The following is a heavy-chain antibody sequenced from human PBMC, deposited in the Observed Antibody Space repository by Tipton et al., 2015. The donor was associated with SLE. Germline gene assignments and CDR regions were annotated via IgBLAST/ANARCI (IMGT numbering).Heavy chain of an antibody. V-gene: IGHV4-39*07. CDR2: ISYGGTT. CDR1: GGSISDNSYY. J-gene: IGHJ4*02. D-gene: IGHD6-19*01. CDR3: ARIIAVADY. Sequence: TLSLTCTVSGGSISDNSYYWAWIRQPPGKGLDWIGTISYGGTTSYNPSLKSRVTISVDTPKNQFSLKLSSVTAADTAVYYCARIIAVADYWGQGTLVTVSS.